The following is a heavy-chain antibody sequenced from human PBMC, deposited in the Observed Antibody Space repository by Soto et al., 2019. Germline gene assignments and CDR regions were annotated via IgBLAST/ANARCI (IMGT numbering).Heavy chain of an antibody. CDR1: GFTFSSYW. V-gene: IGHV3-7*01. J-gene: IGHJ4*02. Sequence: GGSLRLSCAASGFTFSSYWMSWVRQAPGKGLEWVANIKQDGSEKYYVDSVKGRVTISRDNAKNSLYLQMNSLRAEDTAVYYCAREDDYIWGSYRTLQNFDYWGQGTLVTVSS. D-gene: IGHD3-16*02. CDR3: AREDDYIWGSYRTLQNFDY. CDR2: IKQDGSEK.